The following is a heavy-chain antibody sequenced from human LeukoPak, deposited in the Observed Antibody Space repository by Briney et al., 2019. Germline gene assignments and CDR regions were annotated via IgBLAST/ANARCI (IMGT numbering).Heavy chain of an antibody. CDR2: IIPIFGTI. CDR3: ASGYPEMNGWFDP. J-gene: IGHJ5*02. CDR1: GGTFSKYA. Sequence: SVKVSCKASGGTFSKYAISWVRQAPGQGREWMGGIIPIFGTINYAQKFQGRVTITTDESTSKVYMELSSLRFEDTAVYYCASGYPEMNGWFDPWGQGTLVTVSS. V-gene: IGHV1-69*05. D-gene: IGHD5-18*01.